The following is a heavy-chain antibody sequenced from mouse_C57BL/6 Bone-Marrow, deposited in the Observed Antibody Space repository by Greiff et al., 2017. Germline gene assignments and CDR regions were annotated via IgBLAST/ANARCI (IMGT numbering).Heavy chain of an antibody. CDR1: GYTFTSYW. CDR3: AKWLLRGVAY. J-gene: IGHJ3*01. CDR2: IHPNSGST. Sequence: QVQLQQPGAELVKPGASVKLSCKASGYTFTSYWMHWVKQRPGQGLEWIGMIHPNSGSTNYNEKFKSKATLTVDKSSSKAYMQLRSLTSEDSAVYYCAKWLLRGVAYWGQGTLVTVSA. D-gene: IGHD2-3*01. V-gene: IGHV1-64*01.